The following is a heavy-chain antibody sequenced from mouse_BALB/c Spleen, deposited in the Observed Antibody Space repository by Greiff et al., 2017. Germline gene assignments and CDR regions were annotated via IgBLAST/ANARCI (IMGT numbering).Heavy chain of an antibody. CDR3: ARESLYYYGSSLALYYFDY. CDR2: IWGDGST. J-gene: IGHJ2*01. CDR1: GFSLTGYG. Sequence: QVQLQQSGPGLVAPSQSLSITCTVSGFSLTGYGVNWVRQPPGKGLEWLGMIWGDGSTDYNSALKSRLSISKDNSKSQVFLKMNSLQTDDTARYYCARESLYYYGSSLALYYFDYWGQGTTLTVSS. D-gene: IGHD1-1*01. V-gene: IGHV2-6-7*01.